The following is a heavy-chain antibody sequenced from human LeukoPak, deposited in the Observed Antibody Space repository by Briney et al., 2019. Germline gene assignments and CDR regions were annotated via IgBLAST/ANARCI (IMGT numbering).Heavy chain of an antibody. Sequence: GGSLRLSCAASGFTFSSYWMSWVRQAPGKGLEWVANIKQDGSEKYYVDSVKGRFTISRDNAKNSLYLQMNSLRAEDTAVYYCARDGYSSSWCTLGLIYYYGMDVWGQGTTVTVSS. CDR1: GFTFSSYW. CDR2: IKQDGSEK. D-gene: IGHD6-13*01. J-gene: IGHJ6*02. CDR3: ARDGYSSSWCTLGLIYYYGMDV. V-gene: IGHV3-7*01.